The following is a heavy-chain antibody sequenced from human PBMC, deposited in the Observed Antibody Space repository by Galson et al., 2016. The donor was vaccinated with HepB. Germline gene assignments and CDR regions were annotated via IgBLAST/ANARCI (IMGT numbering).Heavy chain of an antibody. CDR3: AKGRLAARGRCDY. CDR2: ISVGGGST. J-gene: IGHJ4*02. D-gene: IGHD6-13*01. CDR1: GFTFSDSA. V-gene: IGHV3-23*01. Sequence: SLRLSCAASGFTFSDSAMNWVRQAPGKGLAWVSSISVGGGSTYYADAVKGRFTISRDNSKNTLYLQMNSLRAEDTARYYCAKGRLAARGRCDYWGQGNLVTVSS.